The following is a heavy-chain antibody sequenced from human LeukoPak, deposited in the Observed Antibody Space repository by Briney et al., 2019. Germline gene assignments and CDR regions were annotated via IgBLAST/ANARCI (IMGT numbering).Heavy chain of an antibody. CDR3: AKSSTVTATPANWYFDL. Sequence: GGSLRLSCAAAGFTLSSYWMHWVRQAPGKGLVWVSRINRDGSSSIYADSVKGRFTISRDIANNTLYLEMNSLRAEDTAVYYCAKSSTVTATPANWYFDLWGRGTLVTVSS. D-gene: IGHD2-21*02. CDR1: GFTLSSYW. V-gene: IGHV3-74*01. J-gene: IGHJ2*01. CDR2: INRDGSSS.